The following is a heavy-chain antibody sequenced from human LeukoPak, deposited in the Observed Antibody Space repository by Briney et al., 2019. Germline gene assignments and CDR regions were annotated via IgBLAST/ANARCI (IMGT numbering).Heavy chain of an antibody. J-gene: IGHJ6*02. CDR2: ISSSSSYI. CDR3: ARDLTPTDYYDSSGDYYYGMDV. CDR1: GFTFSSYS. V-gene: IGHV3-21*01. D-gene: IGHD3-22*01. Sequence: GGSLRLSCAASGFTFSSYSMNWVRQAPGKGLEWVSSISSSSSYIYYADSVKGRFTISRDNAKNSLYLQMNSLRVEDTAVYYCARDLTPTDYYDSSGDYYYGMDVWGQGTTVTVSS.